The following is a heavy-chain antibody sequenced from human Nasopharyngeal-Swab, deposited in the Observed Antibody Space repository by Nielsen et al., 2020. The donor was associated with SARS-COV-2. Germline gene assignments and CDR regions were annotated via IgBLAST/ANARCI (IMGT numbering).Heavy chain of an antibody. CDR3: IRNSYSGSYGAFDI. D-gene: IGHD1-26*01. CDR1: GFTVSTYW. CDR2: LSTDGRST. V-gene: IGHV3-74*01. J-gene: IGHJ3*02. Sequence: GGSLRLSCAASGFTVSTYWMHWVRQAPGKGPVWIARLSTDGRSTDYADSVKGRFTISRDDAKNTLYVQMNSLRVEDTAVYYCIRNSYSGSYGAFDIWGQGTMVTVSS.